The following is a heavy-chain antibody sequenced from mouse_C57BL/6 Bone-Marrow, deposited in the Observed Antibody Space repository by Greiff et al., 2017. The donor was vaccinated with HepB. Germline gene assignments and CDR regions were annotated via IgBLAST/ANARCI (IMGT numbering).Heavy chain of an antibody. V-gene: IGHV1-55*01. J-gene: IGHJ2*01. CDR1: GYTFTSYW. Sequence: VQLQQSGAELVKPGASVKMSCKASGYTFTSYWITWVKQRPGQGLEWIGDIYPGSGSTNYNEKFKSKATLTVDTSSSTAYMQLSSLTSEDSAVYYCARRNYYGSSGFDYWGQGTTLTVSS. D-gene: IGHD1-1*01. CDR3: ARRNYYGSSGFDY. CDR2: IYPGSGST.